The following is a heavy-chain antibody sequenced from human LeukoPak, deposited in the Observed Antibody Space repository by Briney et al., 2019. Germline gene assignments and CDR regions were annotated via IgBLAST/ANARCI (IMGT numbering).Heavy chain of an antibody. CDR2: IYNDGSST. V-gene: IGHV3-74*01. J-gene: IGHJ3*02. Sequence: GGSLRLSCAVSGLTFSNYWMHWVRQAPGKGLVWVSRIYNDGSSTSYADSVKGRFTISRDNAKGTLYLQMNSLRAEDTAVYYCARVRGGSGSSYAADAFDIWGQGTMVTVSS. D-gene: IGHD1-26*01. CDR1: GLTFSNYW. CDR3: ARVRGGSGSSYAADAFDI.